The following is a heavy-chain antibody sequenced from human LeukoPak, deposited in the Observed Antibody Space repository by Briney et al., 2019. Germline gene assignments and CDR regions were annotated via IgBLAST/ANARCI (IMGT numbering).Heavy chain of an antibody. V-gene: IGHV3-23*01. CDR1: GGSISSDGYY. CDR2: ISNNGGYT. CDR3: AKQLGYCSDGSCYFPY. Sequence: PSETLSLTCTVSGGSISSDGYYWSWVRQAPGKGLEWVSAISNNGGYTYYADSVQGRFTISRDNSKSTLCLQMNSLRAEDTAVYYCAKQLGYCSDGSCYFPYWGQGTLVTVSS. D-gene: IGHD2-15*01. J-gene: IGHJ4*02.